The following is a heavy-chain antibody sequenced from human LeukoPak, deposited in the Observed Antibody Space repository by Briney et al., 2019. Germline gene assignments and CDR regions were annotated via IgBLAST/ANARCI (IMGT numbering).Heavy chain of an antibody. CDR3: ARDAGDGYNLDL. CDR1: GYTFTGYY. V-gene: IGHV1-2*04. Sequence: GASVKVSCKASGYTFTGYYMHWVRQAPGQGLEWMGWVNPNSGCTNYAQKFQGWVTMTRDTSISTAYMELSRLRSDDTAVYYCARDAGDGYNLDLWGRGTLVTVSS. D-gene: IGHD5-24*01. J-gene: IGHJ2*01. CDR2: VNPNSGCT.